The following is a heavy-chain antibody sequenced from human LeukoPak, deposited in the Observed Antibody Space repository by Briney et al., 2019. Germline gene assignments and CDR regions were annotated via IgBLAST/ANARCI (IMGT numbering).Heavy chain of an antibody. D-gene: IGHD1-26*01. V-gene: IGHV3-48*01. CDR1: GFTFSSYG. Sequence: GGSLRLSCAASGFTFSSYGMNWVRQAPGKGLEWVSYISSSSSTIYYADSVKGRFTISRDNAKNSLYLQMNSLRAEDTAVYYCAKDYSGSYWRLGGYFDYWGQGTLVTVSS. J-gene: IGHJ4*02. CDR2: ISSSSSTI. CDR3: AKDYSGSYWRLGGYFDY.